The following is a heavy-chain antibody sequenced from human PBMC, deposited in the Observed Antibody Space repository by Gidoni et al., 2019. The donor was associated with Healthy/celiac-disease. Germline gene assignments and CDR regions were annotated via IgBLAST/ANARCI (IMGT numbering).Heavy chain of an antibody. Sequence: EVQLVQSGAEVKKPGESLRISCKGSGYSFTSYWISWVRQMPGKGLEWMGRIDPSDSYTNYSPSFQGHVTISADKSISTAYLQWSSLKASDTAMYYCARQAPDTVTTNLYYYYYYMDVWGKGTTVTVSS. J-gene: IGHJ6*03. CDR1: GYSFTSYW. CDR2: IDPSDSYT. D-gene: IGHD4-4*01. V-gene: IGHV5-10-1*01. CDR3: ARQAPDTVTTNLYYYYYYMDV.